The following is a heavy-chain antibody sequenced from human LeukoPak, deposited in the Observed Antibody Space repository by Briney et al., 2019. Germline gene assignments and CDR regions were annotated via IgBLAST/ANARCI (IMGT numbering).Heavy chain of an antibody. CDR3: ARSAWELLKNWFDP. Sequence: GASVKVSCKASGYTFTGYHMHWVQQAPGQGLEWMGWINPNSGGTNYAQKFQGRVTMTRDTSISTAYMELSRLRSDDTAVYYCARSAWELLKNWFDPWGQGTLVTVSS. CDR1: GYTFTGYH. J-gene: IGHJ5*02. D-gene: IGHD1-26*01. CDR2: INPNSGGT. V-gene: IGHV1-2*02.